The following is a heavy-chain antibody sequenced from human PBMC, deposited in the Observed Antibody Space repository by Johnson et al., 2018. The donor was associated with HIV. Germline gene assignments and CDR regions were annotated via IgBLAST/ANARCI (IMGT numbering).Heavy chain of an antibody. CDR1: GFTFSTYG. D-gene: IGHD5-12*01. Sequence: VQLVESGGGVVQPGGSLRLSCAAFGFTFSTYGIHWVRQAPGKGLEWVAFIRSDGTNKYYADSVKGRFTISRDNSKNTLYLQMNSLRAEDTAVYYCAKDRILAGYGPGAFDIWGQGTMVTVSS. CDR3: AKDRILAGYGPGAFDI. CDR2: IRSDGTNK. J-gene: IGHJ3*02. V-gene: IGHV3-30*02.